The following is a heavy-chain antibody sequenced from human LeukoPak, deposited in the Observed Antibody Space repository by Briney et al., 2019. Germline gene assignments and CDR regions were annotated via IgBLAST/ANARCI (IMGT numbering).Heavy chain of an antibody. CDR3: AKGGYYDSSGYYYNY. D-gene: IGHD3-22*01. J-gene: IGHJ4*02. V-gene: IGHV3-23*01. Sequence: GGSLRLSCAASGFSFSSNAMSWVRQAPGKGLEWVSAISGSGGSTYYADSVKGRFTISRDNSKNTLYLQMNSLRAEDTAVYYCAKGGYYDSSGYYYNYWGQGTLVTVSS. CDR2: ISGSGGST. CDR1: GFSFSSNA.